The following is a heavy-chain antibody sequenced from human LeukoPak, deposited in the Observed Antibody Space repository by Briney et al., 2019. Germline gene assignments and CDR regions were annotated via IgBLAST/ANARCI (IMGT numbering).Heavy chain of an antibody. CDR3: ASSTRVGATLPVEDY. V-gene: IGHV3-48*01. CDR2: ISSSSGTT. D-gene: IGHD1-26*01. CDR1: GFTFSSYS. Sequence: GGSLRLSCAASGFTFSSYSMNWVRQAPGKGLEWVSYISSSSGTTYYADSVKGRFTISRDNSKNTLYLQMNSLRAEDTAVYYCASSTRVGATLPVEDYWGQGTLVTVSS. J-gene: IGHJ4*02.